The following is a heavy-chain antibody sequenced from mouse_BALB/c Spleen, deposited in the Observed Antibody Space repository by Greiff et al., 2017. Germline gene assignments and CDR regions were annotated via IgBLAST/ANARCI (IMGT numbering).Heavy chain of an antibody. J-gene: IGHJ3*01. CDR3: ARRKFSYDYASWFAY. D-gene: IGHD2-4*01. Sequence: QVQLKQSGPGLVQPSQSLSITCTVSGFSLTSYGVHWVRQSPGKGLEWLGVIWSGGSTDYNAAFISRLSISKDNSKSQVFFKMNSLQANDTAIYYCARRKFSYDYASWFAYWGQGTLVTVSA. V-gene: IGHV2-2*02. CDR1: GFSLTSYG. CDR2: IWSGGST.